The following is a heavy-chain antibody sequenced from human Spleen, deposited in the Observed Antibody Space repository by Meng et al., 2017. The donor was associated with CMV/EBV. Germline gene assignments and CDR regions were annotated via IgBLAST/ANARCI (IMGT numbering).Heavy chain of an antibody. CDR2: IIPIFDTA. CDR1: GGAFSSYA. CDR3: AKESGSGGPLVSHPFDY. V-gene: IGHV1-69*05. D-gene: IGHD2-15*01. Sequence: SVKVSCKASGGAFSSYAISWVRQAPGQGLEWMGGIIPIFDTANYAQKFQGRVTITTDESTITAYMELSSLRSEDTAVYYCAKESGSGGPLVSHPFDYWGQGTLVTVSS. J-gene: IGHJ4*02.